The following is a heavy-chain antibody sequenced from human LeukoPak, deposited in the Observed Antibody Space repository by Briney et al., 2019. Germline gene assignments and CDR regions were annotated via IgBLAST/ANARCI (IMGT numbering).Heavy chain of an antibody. Sequence: PSETLSLTCTVSGGSISSSSYYWGWIRQPPGKGLEWIGSIYYSGSTYYNPSLKSRVTISVDTSKNQFSLKLSSVTAADTAVYYCARSGGGYYFDYWGQGTLVTASS. D-gene: IGHD3-3*01. CDR3: ARSGGGYYFDY. CDR2: IYYSGST. V-gene: IGHV4-39*07. J-gene: IGHJ4*02. CDR1: GGSISSSSYY.